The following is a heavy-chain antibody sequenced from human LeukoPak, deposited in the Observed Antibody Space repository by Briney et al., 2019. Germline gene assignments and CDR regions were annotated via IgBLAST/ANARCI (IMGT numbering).Heavy chain of an antibody. J-gene: IGHJ3*02. D-gene: IGHD3-22*01. CDR2: IYPGDSET. CDR1: GYMFTNYW. V-gene: IGHV5-51*01. CDR3: ARRATYYYDSSVSDAFDI. Sequence: GESLKISCKGSGYMFTNYWIGWVRQMPGRGLEWMGIIYPGDSETRYSPSFQGQVTISADKSISTAYLQWSSLKASDTAMYYCARRATYYYDSSVSDAFDIWGQGTMVTVSS.